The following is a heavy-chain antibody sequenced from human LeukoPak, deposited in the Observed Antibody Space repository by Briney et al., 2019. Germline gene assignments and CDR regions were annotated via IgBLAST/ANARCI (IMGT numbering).Heavy chain of an antibody. Sequence: PSETLSLTCAVYGGSFSGYYWSWIRQPPRKGLEWIGEINHSGSTNYNPSLKSRVTISVDTSKNQFSLKLSSVTAADTAVYYCARGESHGSGSFDYWGRGTLVTVSS. V-gene: IGHV4-34*01. CDR2: INHSGST. CDR3: ARGESHGSGSFDY. CDR1: GGSFSGYY. J-gene: IGHJ4*02. D-gene: IGHD3-10*01.